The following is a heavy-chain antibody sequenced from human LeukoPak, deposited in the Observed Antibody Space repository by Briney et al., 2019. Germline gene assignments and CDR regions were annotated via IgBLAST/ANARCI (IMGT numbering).Heavy chain of an antibody. CDR2: IYYSGST. CDR1: GGSISSGGYY. V-gene: IGHV4-31*03. D-gene: IGHD3-16*01. Sequence: SQTLSLTCTVSGGSISSGGYYWSWIRQHPGKGLEWIGYIYYSGSTYYNPSLKSRVTISVDTSKNQFSLKLSSVTAADTAVYYCARDTRPRGLGRGGFDYWGQGTLVTVSS. J-gene: IGHJ4*02. CDR3: ARDTRPRGLGRGGFDY.